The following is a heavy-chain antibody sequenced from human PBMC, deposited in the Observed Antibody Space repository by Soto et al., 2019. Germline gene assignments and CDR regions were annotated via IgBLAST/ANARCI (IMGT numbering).Heavy chain of an antibody. CDR2: INAGNGNT. V-gene: IGHV1-3*01. J-gene: IGHJ6*02. D-gene: IGHD6-19*01. Sequence: ASVKVSCKASGYTLTSYAMHWVRQAPGQRLEWMGWINAGNGNTKYSQKFQGRVTITRDTSASTAYMELSSLRSEDTAVYYCARENGYSSGWSEYYYYGMDVWGQGTTVTVSS. CDR1: GYTLTSYA. CDR3: ARENGYSSGWSEYYYYGMDV.